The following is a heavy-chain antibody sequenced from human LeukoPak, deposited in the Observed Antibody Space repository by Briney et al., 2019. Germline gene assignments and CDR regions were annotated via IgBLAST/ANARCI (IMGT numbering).Heavy chain of an antibody. CDR1: GYTFTGYY. Sequence: GASVKVSCKASGYTFTGYYMHWVRQAPGQGLEWMGWINPNSGGTNYAQKFQGWVTMTRDTSISTAYMELSRLRSDDTAVYYCARASDDSGYDSPRGAFDIWGQGTMVTVSS. D-gene: IGHD5-12*01. CDR2: INPNSGGT. V-gene: IGHV1-2*04. CDR3: ARASDDSGYDSPRGAFDI. J-gene: IGHJ3*02.